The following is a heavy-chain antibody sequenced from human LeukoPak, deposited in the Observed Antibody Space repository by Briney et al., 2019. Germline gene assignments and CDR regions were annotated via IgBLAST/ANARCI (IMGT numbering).Heavy chain of an antibody. J-gene: IGHJ6*02. CDR3: ARVGHSARGSVGYNTPYWYYYGMDV. D-gene: IGHD3-10*01. Sequence: SETLSLTCAVYGGSFNGYYWSCIRQPPGKGLEWIGEINHGGSTNHDPSPKSRVPMSIDTSKKQFSLSLSSVTAADTAVYYCARVGHSARGSVGYNTPYWYYYGMDVWGQGTTVTVSS. CDR2: INHGGST. CDR1: GGSFNGYY. V-gene: IGHV4-34*01.